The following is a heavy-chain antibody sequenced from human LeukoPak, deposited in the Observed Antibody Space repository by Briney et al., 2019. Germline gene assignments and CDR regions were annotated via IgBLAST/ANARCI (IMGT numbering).Heavy chain of an antibody. V-gene: IGHV3-11*01. CDR1: GFTFSDYY. CDR3: ARSVWVGVPAAIGNYGMDV. J-gene: IGHJ6*02. CDR2: ISSSGSTI. Sequence: PGGSLRLSCAASGFTFSDYYMSWIRQAPGKGLEWVSYISSSGSTIYYADSVKGRFTISRDNAKNSLYLQMNSLRAEDTAVYYCARSVWVGVPAAIGNYGMDVWGQGTTVTVSS. D-gene: IGHD2-2*01.